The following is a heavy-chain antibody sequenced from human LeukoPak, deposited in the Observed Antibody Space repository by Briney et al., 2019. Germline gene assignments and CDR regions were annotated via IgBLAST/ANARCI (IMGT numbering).Heavy chain of an antibody. CDR3: ARAPSGKLSYVDY. J-gene: IGHJ4*02. CDR2: IYYSGST. V-gene: IGHV4-59*12. Sequence: SETLSLTCTVSGGSISSYYWSWIRQPPGKGLEWTGYIYYSGSTNYNPSLKSRVTISVDTSKNQFSLKLSSVTTADTAVYHCARAPSGKLSYVDYWGQGTLVTVSS. CDR1: GGSISSYY. D-gene: IGHD5-18*01.